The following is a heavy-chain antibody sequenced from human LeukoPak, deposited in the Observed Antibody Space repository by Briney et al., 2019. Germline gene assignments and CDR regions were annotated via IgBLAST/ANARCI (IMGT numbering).Heavy chain of an antibody. CDR3: ARDLTYYDFWSGYDNYFDY. J-gene: IGHJ4*02. CDR1: GFTFSSYW. D-gene: IGHD3-3*01. V-gene: IGHV3-7*01. CDR2: IKPDRSEK. Sequence: GGSLRLSCAASGFTFSSYWMSWVRQAPGKGLEWVANIKPDRSEKYYVDSVKGRFTISRDNAKNSLYLQMNSLRAEDTAVYYCARDLTYYDFWSGYDNYFDYWGQGTLVTVS.